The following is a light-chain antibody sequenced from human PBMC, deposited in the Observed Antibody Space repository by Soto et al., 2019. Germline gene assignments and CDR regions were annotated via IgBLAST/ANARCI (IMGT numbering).Light chain of an antibody. V-gene: IGKV1-5*01. J-gene: IGKJ1*01. Sequence: DIQMTQSPSTLSASVGDRVPITCRASQSISSWLAWYQQKPGKAPKLLIYDASSLESGVPSRFSGSVSGTEFTLTISRLQPDDFATYYCQQYNSYSWTFGQGTKVEIK. CDR3: QQYNSYSWT. CDR2: DAS. CDR1: QSISSW.